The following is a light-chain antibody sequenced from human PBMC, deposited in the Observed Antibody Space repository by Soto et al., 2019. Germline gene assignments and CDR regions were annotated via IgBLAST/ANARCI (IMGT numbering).Light chain of an antibody. CDR3: CSLAVSSLLFF. CDR1: SSDVGSYNL. J-gene: IGLJ1*01. Sequence: QSVLTQPASVSGSPGQSITISCTGTSSDVGSYNLVSWSKQHPGKAPKLLFFEGIKGPSGVSIRFFGSSFGTTASLTIFGLKVEDEADYYCCSLAVSSLLFFFGPGTKVTVL. CDR2: EGI. V-gene: IGLV2-23*01.